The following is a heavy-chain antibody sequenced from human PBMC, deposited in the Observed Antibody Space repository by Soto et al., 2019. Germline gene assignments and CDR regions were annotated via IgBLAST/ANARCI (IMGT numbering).Heavy chain of an antibody. CDR1: GFTFSSYA. CDR2: LSGSGVST. CDR3: AKGGGSKDYYDTSGYYLYYDDAMDV. J-gene: IGHJ6*02. Sequence: EVQLLESGGGLVQPGGSLRLSCAASGFTFSSYAMTWVRQAPGKGLEWVSALSGSGVSTYYADSVKGRFTISRDNSKNTLYLQMKSLRAADTALYYCAKGGGSKDYYDTSGYYLYYDDAMDVWGQGPTVTVSS. V-gene: IGHV3-23*01. D-gene: IGHD3-22*01.